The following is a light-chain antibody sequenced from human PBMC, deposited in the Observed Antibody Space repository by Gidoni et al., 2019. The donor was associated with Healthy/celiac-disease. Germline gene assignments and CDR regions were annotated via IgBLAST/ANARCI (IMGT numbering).Light chain of an antibody. CDR3: QQYDNLPIT. CDR2: DAS. J-gene: IGKJ5*01. Sequence: DIQMTQSPSSLSASVGDRVTITCQASQDISNYLNWYQQKPGKAPKLLIYDASNLETGVPSMFSGSGSGTEFTFTSSSLHPEDIATYDCQQYDNLPITFGQGTRLEIK. CDR1: QDISNY. V-gene: IGKV1-33*01.